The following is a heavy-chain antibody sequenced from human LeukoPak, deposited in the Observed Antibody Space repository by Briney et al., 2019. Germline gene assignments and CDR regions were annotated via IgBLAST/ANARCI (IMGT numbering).Heavy chain of an antibody. CDR2: ISSSGSTI. Sequence: PGGSLRLSCAASGFTFSSYEMNWVRQAPGKGLEWVPYISSSGSTIYYADSVKGRFTISRDNAKYSLYLQMNSLRAEDTAVYYCASLCSTSCYSSSDYWGQGTLVTVSS. J-gene: IGHJ4*02. D-gene: IGHD2-2*02. V-gene: IGHV3-48*03. CDR1: GFTFSSYE. CDR3: ASLCSTSCYSSSDY.